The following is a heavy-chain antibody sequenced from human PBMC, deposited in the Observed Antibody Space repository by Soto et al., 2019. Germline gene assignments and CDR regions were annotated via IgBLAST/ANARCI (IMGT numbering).Heavy chain of an antibody. CDR1: GYNFSAYY. V-gene: IGHV1-8*01. Sequence: QVQLVQSGAEVKKPGASVKVSCQTSGYNFSAYYFNWVRQAAGQGPEWMGWLNPRNGQTGYVQKFRGRVTMTRDASIATVYLELSRLKSEDTAIYFCARETDTSMVDYWGQGNLVTVSS. J-gene: IGHJ4*02. D-gene: IGHD5-18*01. CDR3: ARETDTSMVDY. CDR2: LNPRNGQT.